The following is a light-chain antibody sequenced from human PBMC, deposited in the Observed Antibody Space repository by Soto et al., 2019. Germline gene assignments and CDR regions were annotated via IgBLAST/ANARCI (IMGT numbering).Light chain of an antibody. CDR2: GNS. CDR3: QSYDSSRGEV. Sequence: QSVLTQPPSVSGAPGQRVTISCTGSSSNIGAGYDVHWYQQLPGTAPKLLIYGNSNRPSGVPDRFSGSKSGTSASLAITGLQAEDEADYYCQSYDSSRGEVFGGWTKLTVL. CDR1: SSNIGAGYD. V-gene: IGLV1-40*01. J-gene: IGLJ2*01.